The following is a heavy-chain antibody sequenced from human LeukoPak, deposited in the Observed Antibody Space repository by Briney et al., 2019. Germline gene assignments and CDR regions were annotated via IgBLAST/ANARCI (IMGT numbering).Heavy chain of an antibody. Sequence: GRSLRLSCAASGFTFSSYAMPWVRQAPGKGLEWVAVISYDGSNKYYADSVKGRFTISRDNSKNTLYLQMNSLRAEDTAVYYCAREGYDSSGYGYYFDYWGQGTLVTVSS. D-gene: IGHD3-22*01. V-gene: IGHV3-30-3*01. CDR2: ISYDGSNK. J-gene: IGHJ4*02. CDR1: GFTFSSYA. CDR3: AREGYDSSGYGYYFDY.